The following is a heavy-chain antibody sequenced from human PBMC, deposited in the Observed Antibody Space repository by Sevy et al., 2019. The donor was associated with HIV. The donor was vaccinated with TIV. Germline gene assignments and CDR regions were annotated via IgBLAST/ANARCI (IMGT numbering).Heavy chain of an antibody. D-gene: IGHD2-15*01. CDR2: ISYDGSNK. J-gene: IGHJ4*02. CDR1: GFIFSRYA. CDR3: AKEVRIVVVVAAGTAFDY. V-gene: IGHV3-30*04. Sequence: GGSLRLSCVTSGFIFSRYAMIWVRQAPGKGLEWVAVISYDGSNKYYADSVKGRFTISRDNSKNTLYLQMNSLRAEDTAVYYCAKEVRIVVVVAAGTAFDYWGQGTLVTVSS.